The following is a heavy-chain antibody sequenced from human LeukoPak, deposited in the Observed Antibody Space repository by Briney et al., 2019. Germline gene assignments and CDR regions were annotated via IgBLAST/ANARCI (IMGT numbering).Heavy chain of an antibody. Sequence: PGGSLRLSCAASGLTISRSYMSWVRQAPGKGLEWVSVIYSGGSTYYADSVKGRFTISRDNSKNTLYLQMNSLRAEDTAVYYCARQYNGSSNFDFWRQGTLVTVSS. V-gene: IGHV3-66*04. CDR2: IYSGGST. D-gene: IGHD1-14*01. CDR3: ARQYNGSSNFDF. J-gene: IGHJ4*02. CDR1: GLTISRSY.